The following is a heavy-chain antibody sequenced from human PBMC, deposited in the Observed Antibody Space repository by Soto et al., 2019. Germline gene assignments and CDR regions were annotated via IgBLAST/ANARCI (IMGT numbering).Heavy chain of an antibody. CDR2: IYWDDDK. J-gene: IGHJ4*02. CDR3: VNGSCFGADCYPNPSFDF. D-gene: IGHD2-21*02. Sequence: QITLKESGPTLVKPTQTLTLTCTFSGFSLSTTEEGVGWIRQPPGKAPEWLALIYWDDDKRYSPSLKTRLTITKDTSKNQVVLTAPNVDPVDTATYYCVNGSCFGADCYPNPSFDFWGQGILVTVSS. CDR1: GFSLSTTEEG. V-gene: IGHV2-5*02.